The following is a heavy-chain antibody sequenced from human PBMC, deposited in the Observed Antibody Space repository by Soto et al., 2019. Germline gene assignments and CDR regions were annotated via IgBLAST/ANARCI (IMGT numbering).Heavy chain of an antibody. J-gene: IGHJ4*02. V-gene: IGHV3-23*01. CDR1: GFTFTSAA. CDR2: LSGSGATT. D-gene: IGHD1-26*01. CDR3: AKTRESGIYFYFDS. Sequence: EVQLLESEGGLVQPGWSLRLSCAASGFTFTSAAVSWLRQAPGKGLEWVSTLSGSGATTYYADSVKGRFTISRDNSKNTLYLQMNSLRAEDTALYYCAKTRESGIYFYFDSWGQGALVTVSS.